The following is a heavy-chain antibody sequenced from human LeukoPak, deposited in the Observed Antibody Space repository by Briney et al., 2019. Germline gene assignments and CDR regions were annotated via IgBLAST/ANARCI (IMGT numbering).Heavy chain of an antibody. Sequence: PQTLSLTCTVSGGSISSGGYYWSWIRQPPGKGLEWIGYIYHSGSTYYNPSLKSRVTISVDRSKNQFSLKLSSVTAADTAVYYCAREGSMTTATRIDYWGQGTLVTVSS. J-gene: IGHJ4*02. CDR2: IYHSGST. CDR1: GGSISSGGYY. CDR3: AREGSMTTATRIDY. V-gene: IGHV4-30-2*01. D-gene: IGHD4-11*01.